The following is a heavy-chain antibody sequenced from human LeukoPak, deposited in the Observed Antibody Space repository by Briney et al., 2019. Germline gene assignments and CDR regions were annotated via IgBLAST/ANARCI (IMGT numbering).Heavy chain of an antibody. CDR2: VSTTGNTI. V-gene: IGHV3-48*03. CDR3: ASRLYTVIMDV. Sequence: GGSLRLSCAASGFTFSAYEMNWVRQAPGKGLEWISYVSTTGNTIFYAASVKGRFTISRDNAHNSLYLQMDSLRAEDTAVYYCASRLYTVIMDVWGQGTTATVSS. J-gene: IGHJ6*02. D-gene: IGHD3-10*01. CDR1: GFTFSAYE.